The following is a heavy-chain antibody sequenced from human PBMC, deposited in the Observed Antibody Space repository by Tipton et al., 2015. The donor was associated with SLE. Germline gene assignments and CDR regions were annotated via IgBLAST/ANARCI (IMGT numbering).Heavy chain of an antibody. V-gene: IGHV4-39*07. Sequence: LRLSCTVSGGSISSSSYYWGWIRQPPGKGLEWIGSIYYSGSTYYNPSLKSRVTISVDTSKNQLSLHLTSVTSADAAVYYCGHYFYDATGYQSVDDWGQGALVTVSS. D-gene: IGHD3-22*01. J-gene: IGHJ4*02. CDR3: GHYFYDATGYQSVDD. CDR1: GGSISSSSYY. CDR2: IYYSGST.